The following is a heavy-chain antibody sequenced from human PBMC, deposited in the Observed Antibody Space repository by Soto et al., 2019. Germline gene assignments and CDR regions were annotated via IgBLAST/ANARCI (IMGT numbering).Heavy chain of an antibody. J-gene: IGHJ4*02. CDR3: ARVSPTYYYDSSGSLSSFDY. CDR2: ISAYNGNT. Sequence: GASVKVSCKASGYTFTSYGISWVRQAPGQGLEWLGWISAYNGNTNYAQKLQGRVTMTTDTSTSTAYMELRSLRSDDTAVYYCARVSPTYYYDSSGSLSSFDYPGQATLVTVSS. V-gene: IGHV1-18*01. CDR1: GYTFTSYG. D-gene: IGHD3-22*01.